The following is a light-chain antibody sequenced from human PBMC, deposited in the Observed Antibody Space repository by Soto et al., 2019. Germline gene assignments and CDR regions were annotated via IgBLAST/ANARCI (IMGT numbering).Light chain of an antibody. CDR1: SSDVGAYNF. V-gene: IGLV2-8*01. CDR2: EVN. J-gene: IGLJ3*02. Sequence: QSVLTQPPSASGSPGQSVTISCTGTSSDVGAYNFVSWYQQHPGKAPRVMIYEVNKRPSGVPDRFSGSKSGNTASLTVSGLQAEDEADYYCSSYAGSNNWVFGGGTKVTVL. CDR3: SSYAGSNNWV.